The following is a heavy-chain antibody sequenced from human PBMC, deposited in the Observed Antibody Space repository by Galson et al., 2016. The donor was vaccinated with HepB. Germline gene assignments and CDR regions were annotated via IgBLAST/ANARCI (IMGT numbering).Heavy chain of an antibody. Sequence: SLRLSCAASGFTFSDHIMDWVRQAPGKGLEWVGRVRRALSGYSTEYAASVKGRFIVSRDDSKNSLYLQMNSLKTEDTAVYYCADVGARIDYWGQGTLVTVSS. J-gene: IGHJ4*02. CDR1: GFTFSDHI. CDR2: VRRALSGYST. D-gene: IGHD1-26*01. V-gene: IGHV3-72*01. CDR3: ADVGARIDY.